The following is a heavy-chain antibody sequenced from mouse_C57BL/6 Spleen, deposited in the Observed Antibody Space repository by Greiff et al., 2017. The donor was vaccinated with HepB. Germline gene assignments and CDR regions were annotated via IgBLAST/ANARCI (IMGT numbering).Heavy chain of an antibody. J-gene: IGHJ3*01. CDR2: ISSGGSYT. V-gene: IGHV5-6*01. D-gene: IGHD4-1*01. Sequence: VQLKESGGDLVKPGGSLKLSCAASGFTFSSYGMSWVRQTPDKRLEWVATISSGGSYTYYPDSVKGRFTISRDNAKNTLYLQMSSLKSEDTAMYYCASLNWDGAWFAYWGQGTLVTVSA. CDR3: ASLNWDGAWFAY. CDR1: GFTFSSYG.